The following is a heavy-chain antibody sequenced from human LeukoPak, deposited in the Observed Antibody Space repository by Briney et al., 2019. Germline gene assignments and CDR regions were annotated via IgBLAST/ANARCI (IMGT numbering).Heavy chain of an antibody. Sequence: SETLSLTCTVSGGSLSGFYWSWIRQPPGKGLEWIGYVYYSGSTTYNPSLKSRVTIAVDTSKNQFSLRLGSVAAAGTAVYYCAKSGDYLWDYWGQGTLVTVSS. V-gene: IGHV4-59*03. CDR3: AKSGDYLWDY. J-gene: IGHJ4*02. CDR2: VYYSGST. CDR1: GGSLSGFY. D-gene: IGHD3-16*01.